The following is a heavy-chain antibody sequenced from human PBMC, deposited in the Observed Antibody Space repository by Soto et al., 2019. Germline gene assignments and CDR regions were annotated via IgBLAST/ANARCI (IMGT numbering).Heavy chain of an antibody. V-gene: IGHV3-48*03. CDR2: IGVSSGSE. CDR3: AREELDCGGDCFVF. D-gene: IGHD2-21*02. CDR1: GFSFNRYE. J-gene: IGHJ4*02. Sequence: EVQLVESGGGLVQPGRSLRLSCVVSGFSFNRYEMNWARQAPGKGLEWISYIGVSSGSEYYAPSVRGRFTVSRDNARNSLYLQMDSLRAEDTAVYYCAREELDCGGDCFVFWGQGTLVTVSS.